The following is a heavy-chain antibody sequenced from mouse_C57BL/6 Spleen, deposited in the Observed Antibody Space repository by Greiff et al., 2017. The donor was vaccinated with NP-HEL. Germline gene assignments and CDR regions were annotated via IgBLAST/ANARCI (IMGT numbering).Heavy chain of an antibody. D-gene: IGHD1-1*01. Sequence: EVMLVESGEGLVKPGGSLKLSCAASGFTFSSYAMSWVRQTPEKRLEWVAYISSGGDYIYYADTVKGRFTISRDNARNTLYLQMGSLKSEDTAMYYCTRAYYGYAMDYWGQGTSVTVSS. CDR2: ISSGGDYI. V-gene: IGHV5-9-1*02. CDR3: TRAYYGYAMDY. J-gene: IGHJ4*01. CDR1: GFTFSSYA.